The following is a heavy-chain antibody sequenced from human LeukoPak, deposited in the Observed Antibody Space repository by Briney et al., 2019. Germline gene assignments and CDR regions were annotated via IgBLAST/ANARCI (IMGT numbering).Heavy chain of an antibody. CDR2: IRFDGSNK. CDR1: GFPFSDYA. CDR3: AKDHRVCSGGSCYFSYYYYMDV. D-gene: IGHD2-15*01. V-gene: IGHV3-30*02. J-gene: IGHJ6*03. Sequence: GGSLRLSCAASGFPFSDYAMTWVRQAPGKGLEWVAFIRFDGSNKYYADSVKGRFTISRDNSKNTLYLQMDSLRPEDTAAHYCAKDHRVCSGGSCYFSYYYYMDVWGKGTTVTVSS.